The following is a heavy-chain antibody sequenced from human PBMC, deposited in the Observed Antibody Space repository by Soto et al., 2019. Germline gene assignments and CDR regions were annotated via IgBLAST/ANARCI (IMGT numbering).Heavy chain of an antibody. CDR1: AYSFTSYG. J-gene: IGHJ5*02. CDR3: ARASGYCSSTSCYLWFDP. V-gene: IGHV1-18*04. Sequence: GSVKGSSKACAYSFTSYGTSLVRQAPGQGLEWMGWISAYNGNTNYAQKLQGRVTMTTDTSTSTAYMELRRLRSDDTAVYYCARASGYCSSTSCYLWFDPWGQGTMVTVSS. CDR2: ISAYNGNT. D-gene: IGHD2-2*01.